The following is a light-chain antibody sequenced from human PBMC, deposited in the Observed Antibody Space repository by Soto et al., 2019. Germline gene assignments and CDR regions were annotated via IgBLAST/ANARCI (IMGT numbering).Light chain of an antibody. Sequence: DIQMTQSPSTLSASVGDRVTITCRASQSISSWLAWYQQKPGKAPKLLIYDASSFESGVPSRFSGSGSGTEFTLTISSLQPDDFETYYCQQYNSPWTFGKGTKVDIK. CDR3: QQYNSPWT. CDR2: DAS. V-gene: IGKV1-5*01. J-gene: IGKJ1*01. CDR1: QSISSW.